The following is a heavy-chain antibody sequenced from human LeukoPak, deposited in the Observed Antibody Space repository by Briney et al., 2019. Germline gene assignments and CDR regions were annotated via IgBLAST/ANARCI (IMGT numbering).Heavy chain of an antibody. CDR3: AREADYGSGSPDTFDY. J-gene: IGHJ4*02. CDR1: GGSISSYY. V-gene: IGHV4-59*01. CDR2: IYYSGST. D-gene: IGHD3-10*01. Sequence: SETLSLTCTVSGGSISSYYWSWIRQPPGKGLEWIGYIYYSGSTNYNPSLKSRVTISVDTSKNQLSLKLSSVTAADTAVYYCAREADYGSGSPDTFDYWGQGTLVTVSS.